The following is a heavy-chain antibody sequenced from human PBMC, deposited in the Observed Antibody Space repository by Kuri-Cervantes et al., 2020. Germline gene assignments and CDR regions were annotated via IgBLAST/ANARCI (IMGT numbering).Heavy chain of an antibody. D-gene: IGHD5-18*01. CDR2: IKSKTDGGKT. CDR1: GFTFSNAW. CDR3: ARAGRGIQLWLNY. V-gene: IGHV3-15*01. Sequence: GGSLRLSCAASGFTFSNAWMSWVRQAPGKGLEWVGRIKSKTDGGKTDYAAPVKGRFTISRDDSKNTLYLQMNSLKTEDTAVYYCARAGRGIQLWLNYWGQGTLVTVSS. J-gene: IGHJ4*02.